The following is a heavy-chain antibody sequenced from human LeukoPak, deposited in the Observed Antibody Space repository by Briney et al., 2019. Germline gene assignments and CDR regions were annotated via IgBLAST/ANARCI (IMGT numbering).Heavy chain of an antibody. V-gene: IGHV4-61*05. J-gene: IGHJ5*02. CDR3: ARCGAQLNWFDP. Sequence: SETLSLTCTVSGGSISSSSYYWGWIRQPPGKGLEWIGYIYYSGSTYYNPSLKSRVTISVDTSKNQFSLKLNSVTAADSAVYYYARCGAQLNWFDPWGQGTLVTVSS. D-gene: IGHD2-2*01. CDR1: GGSISSSSYY. CDR2: IYYSGST.